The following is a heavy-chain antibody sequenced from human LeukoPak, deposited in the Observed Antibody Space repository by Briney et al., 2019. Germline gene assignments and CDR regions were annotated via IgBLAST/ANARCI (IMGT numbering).Heavy chain of an antibody. D-gene: IGHD2-15*01. CDR3: ASDLYWWSEFGY. CDR1: GFSFSDYW. Sequence: GGSLRLSCAASGFSFSDYWMTWIRQAPGKGLEWVANIKPDGSEKYYVDSVKGRFTISRDNAKNSLFLQMNSLRVEDTAGYYCASDLYWWSEFGYWGQGTLVTVSS. CDR2: IKPDGSEK. J-gene: IGHJ4*02. V-gene: IGHV3-7*01.